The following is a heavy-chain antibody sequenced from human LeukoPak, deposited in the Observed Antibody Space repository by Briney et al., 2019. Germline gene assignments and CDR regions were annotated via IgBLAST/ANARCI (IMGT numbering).Heavy chain of an antibody. V-gene: IGHV3-48*04. CDR3: ARGPYASGSYGRRGWVHYMDV. CDR1: GFTFSSFG. D-gene: IGHD3-10*01. CDR2: ISSSGSTI. J-gene: IGHJ6*03. Sequence: GGSLRLACAPSGFTFSSFGMCWVRQAPGKALEWVSYISSSGSTIYYADSVKGRFTISRDNAKNSLYLQMNSLRAEDTAVYYCARGPYASGSYGRRGWVHYMDVWGKGTTVTISS.